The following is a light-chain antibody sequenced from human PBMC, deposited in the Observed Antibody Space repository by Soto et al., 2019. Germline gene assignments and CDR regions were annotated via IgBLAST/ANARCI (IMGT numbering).Light chain of an antibody. Sequence: IQMTQSPSTLSGSVGDRVTITCRASQTISIFLAWYQQKPGKAPKLLIYEASTLQSGVPSRFSGSGSGTEFTLTISSLGPEDFAAYYCQQYDRYPRTFGQGTKVDIK. CDR2: EAS. V-gene: IGKV1-5*03. CDR1: QTISIF. J-gene: IGKJ1*01. CDR3: QQYDRYPRT.